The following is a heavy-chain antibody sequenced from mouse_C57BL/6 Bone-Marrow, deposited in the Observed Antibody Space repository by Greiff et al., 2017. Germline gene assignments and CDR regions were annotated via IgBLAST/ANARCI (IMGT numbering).Heavy chain of an antibody. CDR1: GYAFSSSW. J-gene: IGHJ2*01. CDR2: IYPGDGDT. D-gene: IGHD1-1*01. CDR3: ARCEYSSSNDYFDY. V-gene: IGHV1-82*01. Sequence: QVQLQQSGPELVKPGASVKISCKASGYAFSSSWMNWVKQRPGKGLEWIGRIYPGDGDTNYNGKFKGKATLTADKSSSTAYMQLSSLTSGDSAVYFCARCEYSSSNDYFDYWGQGTTLTVSS.